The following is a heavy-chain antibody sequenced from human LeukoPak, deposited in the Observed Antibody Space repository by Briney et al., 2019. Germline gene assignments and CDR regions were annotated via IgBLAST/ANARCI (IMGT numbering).Heavy chain of an antibody. CDR2: IRYDGSNK. CDR3: AKSSGWNDYYYGMDV. CDR1: GFTFSSYG. V-gene: IGHV3-30*02. D-gene: IGHD6-19*01. Sequence: GGSLRLCCAASGFTFSSYGMHCVRQAPGKGLEWVAVIRYDGSNKYYADSVKGRFTISRDNSKNTLYLQMNSLRAEDTAVYYCAKSSGWNDYYYGMDVWGQGTTVTVSS. J-gene: IGHJ6*02.